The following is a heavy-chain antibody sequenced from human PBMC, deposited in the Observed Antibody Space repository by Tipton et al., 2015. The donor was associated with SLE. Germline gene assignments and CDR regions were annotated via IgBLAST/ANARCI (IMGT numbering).Heavy chain of an antibody. CDR1: GFTFGDYA. CDR3: TRNYDFWSGYPFDY. J-gene: IGHJ4*02. V-gene: IGHV3-49*03. Sequence: SLRLSCTASGFTFGDYAMSWFRQAPGKGLEWVGFIRSKAYGGTTEYAASVKGRFTISRDDSKSIAYLQMNSLKTEDTAVYYCTRNYDFWSGYPFDYWGQGTLVTVSS. CDR2: IRSKAYGGTT. D-gene: IGHD3-3*01.